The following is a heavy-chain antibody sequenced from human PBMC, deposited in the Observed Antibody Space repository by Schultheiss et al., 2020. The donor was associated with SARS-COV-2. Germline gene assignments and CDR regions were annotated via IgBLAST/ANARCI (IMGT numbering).Heavy chain of an antibody. V-gene: IGHV4-61*08. CDR3: ARESGSSWLYYGMDV. Sequence: SETLSLTCTVSGGSISSGGYYWSWIRQHPGKGLEWIGYIYYSGSTNYNPSLKSRVTISVDTSKNQFSLKLSSVTAADTAVYYCARESGSSWLYYGMDVWGQGTTVTVSS. D-gene: IGHD6-13*01. J-gene: IGHJ6*02. CDR2: IYYSGST. CDR1: GGSISSGGYY.